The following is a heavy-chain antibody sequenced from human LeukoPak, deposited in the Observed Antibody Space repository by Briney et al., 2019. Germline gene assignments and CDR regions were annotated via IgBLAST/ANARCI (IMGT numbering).Heavy chain of an antibody. D-gene: IGHD6-13*01. V-gene: IGHV4-59*01. CDR1: GGSISSYY. Sequence: SETLSLTCAVSGGSISSYYWSWIRQPPGRGLEWIGSIHYSGSTSYNSSLKSRVTMSIDTSKNQFSLKLSSVTPADTAVYYCARQVYSSSWSYYFEYWGQGILVTVSS. J-gene: IGHJ4*02. CDR3: ARQVYSSSWSYYFEY. CDR2: IHYSGST.